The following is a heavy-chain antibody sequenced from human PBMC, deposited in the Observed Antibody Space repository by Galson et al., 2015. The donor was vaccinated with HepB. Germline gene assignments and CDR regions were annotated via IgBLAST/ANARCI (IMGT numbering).Heavy chain of an antibody. Sequence: SLRLSCAASGFIVSSNYMNWVRQAPGKGLEWVSVIYSGGSTYCADSVRGRFTISRDNSKNTLYLQMNSLRAEDTAVYYCARSGGSCYSCWYFDLWGRGTLVTVSS. J-gene: IGHJ2*01. V-gene: IGHV3-53*01. CDR3: ARSGGSCYSCWYFDL. D-gene: IGHD2-15*01. CDR2: IYSGGST. CDR1: GFIVSSNY.